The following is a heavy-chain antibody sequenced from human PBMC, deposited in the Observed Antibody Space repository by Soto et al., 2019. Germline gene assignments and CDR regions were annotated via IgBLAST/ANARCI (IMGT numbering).Heavy chain of an antibody. CDR1: GFTFSLYS. CDR3: XXXXTXGLDV. CDR2: ISRSSTGI. Sequence: EVQLVESGGGLVQPGGSLRLSCAASGFTFSLYSMSWVRQAPGKGLEWVSYISRSSTGIHYADSVKGRFTISRDDATNSMHLQMNXXXDGDTXXXXXXXXXTXGLDVWGQGTTVSISS. V-gene: IGHV3-48*02. J-gene: IGHJ6*02.